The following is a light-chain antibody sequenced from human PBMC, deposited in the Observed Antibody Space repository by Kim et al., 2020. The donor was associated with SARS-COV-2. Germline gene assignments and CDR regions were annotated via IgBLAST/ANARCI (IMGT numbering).Light chain of an antibody. CDR3: QQYNNWPPMYT. J-gene: IGKJ2*01. V-gene: IGKV3-15*01. CDR2: GAS. CDR1: QSVSSN. Sequence: EIVMTQSPATLSVSPGERATLSCRASQSVSSNLAWYQQKSGQAPRLLIYGASTRATGIPARFSGSGSGTEFTLTISSLQSEDFAVYYCQQYNNWPPMYTFGQGTKLEI.